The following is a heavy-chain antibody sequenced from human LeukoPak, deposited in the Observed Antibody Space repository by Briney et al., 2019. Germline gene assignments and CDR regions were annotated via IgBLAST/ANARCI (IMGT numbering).Heavy chain of an antibody. V-gene: IGHV3-30*02. CDR1: GFTFSSYG. J-gene: IGHJ4*02. Sequence: GGSLRLSCAASGFTFSSYGVHWVRQAPGKGLEWVAFIRYDGSNKYYADSVKGRFTISRDNSKNTLYLQMNSLRAEDTAVYYCAKDHYGSGSYCGYWGQGTLVTVSS. D-gene: IGHD3-10*01. CDR2: IRYDGSNK. CDR3: AKDHYGSGSYCGY.